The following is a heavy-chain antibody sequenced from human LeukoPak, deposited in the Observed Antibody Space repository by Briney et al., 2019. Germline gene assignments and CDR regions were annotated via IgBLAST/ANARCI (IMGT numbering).Heavy chain of an antibody. J-gene: IGHJ5*02. V-gene: IGHV1-18*04. CDR2: ISAYNGNT. CDR3: ARVDRVFDP. Sequence: GASVKVSCKASGYTFTGYYMHWVRQAPGQGLEWMGWISAYNGNTNYAQKLQGRVTMTTDTSTSTAYMELRSLRSDDTAVYYCARVDRVFDPWGQGTLVTVSS. CDR1: GYTFTGYY. D-gene: IGHD3/OR15-3a*01.